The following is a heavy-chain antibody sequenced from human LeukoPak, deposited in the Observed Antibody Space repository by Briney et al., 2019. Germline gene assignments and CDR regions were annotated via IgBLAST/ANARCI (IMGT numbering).Heavy chain of an antibody. D-gene: IGHD3-3*01. J-gene: IGHJ5*02. CDR1: GYSFTSYW. CDR3: ARQYDFWSGWFDP. Sequence: GESLKISCKGSGYSFTSYWVGWVCQMPGKGLEWMGIIYPGDSDTRYSPSFQGQVTISADKSISTAYLQWSSLKASDTAMYYCARQYDFWSGWFDPWGQGTLVTVSS. V-gene: IGHV5-51*01. CDR2: IYPGDSDT.